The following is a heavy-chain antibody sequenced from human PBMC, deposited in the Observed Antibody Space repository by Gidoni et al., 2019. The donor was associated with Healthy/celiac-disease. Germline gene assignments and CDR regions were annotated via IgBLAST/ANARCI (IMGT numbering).Heavy chain of an antibody. CDR1: GGTFSSYD. D-gene: IGHD6-19*01. J-gene: IGHJ4*02. CDR3: ARDDSSGWYAFDY. CDR2: IIPIFCTA. Sequence: QVQLVQSGAEGKTPGASVKVSGKASGGTFSSYDISWVRQAPGQGLEWMGGIIPIFCTANYAQKVQGRVTITADESTSTAYMELSSLRSEDTAVYYCARDDSSGWYAFDYWGQGTLVTVSS. V-gene: IGHV1-69*01.